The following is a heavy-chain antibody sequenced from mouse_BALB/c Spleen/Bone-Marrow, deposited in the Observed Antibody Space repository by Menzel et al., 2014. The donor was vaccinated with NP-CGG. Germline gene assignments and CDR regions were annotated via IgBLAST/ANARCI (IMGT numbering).Heavy chain of an antibody. CDR3: VRGNWAFFDY. Sequence: EVQVVESGGGLVQPGGSLRLSCATSGFTFSDFYMEWVRQSPGKRLEWIAISRNKANDYTTDYSASVKGRFIVSRDTSQSILYLQMHALRAEDTAIYYCVRGNWAFFDYWGQGATLTVSS. J-gene: IGHJ2*01. V-gene: IGHV7-1*02. CDR1: GFTFSDFY. D-gene: IGHD4-1*01. CDR2: SRNKANDYTT.